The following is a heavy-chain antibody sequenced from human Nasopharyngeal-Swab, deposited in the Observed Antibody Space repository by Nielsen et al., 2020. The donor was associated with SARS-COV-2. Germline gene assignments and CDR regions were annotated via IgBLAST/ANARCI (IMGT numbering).Heavy chain of an antibody. J-gene: IGHJ4*02. CDR1: GGSISSGSIRSYY. Sequence: SETLSLTCTVSGGSISSGSIRSYYWSWIRQPPGKGLEWIGYFSYTGINKYNPSLKSRVTMSVDMSKNQFSLKLTSVAAADTAVYYCAREVVGGLVDSWGQGTLVTVSS. CDR2: FSYTGIN. D-gene: IGHD1-26*01. CDR3: AREVVGGLVDS. V-gene: IGHV4-61*01.